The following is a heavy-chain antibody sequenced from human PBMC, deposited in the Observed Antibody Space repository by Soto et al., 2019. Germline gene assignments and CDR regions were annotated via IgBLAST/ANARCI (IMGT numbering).Heavy chain of an antibody. CDR3: ARDGVGDYGGFGGY. J-gene: IGHJ4*02. CDR2: IWYDGSNK. V-gene: IGHV3-33*01. D-gene: IGHD4-17*01. CDR1: GFTFSSYG. Sequence: GSLRLSCAASGFTFSSYGMHWVRQAPGKGLEWVAVIWYDGSNKYYADSVKGRFTISRDNSKNTLYLQMNSLRAEDTAVYYCARDGVGDYGGFGGYWGQGTLVTVSS.